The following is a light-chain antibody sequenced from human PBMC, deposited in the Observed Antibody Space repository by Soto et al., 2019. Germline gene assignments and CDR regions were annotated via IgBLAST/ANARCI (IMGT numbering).Light chain of an antibody. V-gene: IGLV2-8*01. J-gene: IGLJ2*01. Sequence: QSALTQRPSASWSPGKSVTISCARTREDVGGYNYVSWYQHPPGKAPKLLIYEVTKRPSGVPDRFSGSKSGNTAYLTVSGLRAEDEALYYCSSYVVSNVVFFGGGTKVTVL. CDR1: REDVGGYNY. CDR2: EVT. CDR3: SSYVVSNVVF.